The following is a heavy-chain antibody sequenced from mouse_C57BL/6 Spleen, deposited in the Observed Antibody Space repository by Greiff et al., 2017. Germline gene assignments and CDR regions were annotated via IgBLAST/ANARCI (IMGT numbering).Heavy chain of an antibody. CDR3: TSSLYYYGSSYGAMDY. V-gene: IGHV5-17*01. CDR2: ISSGSSTI. Sequence: EVKLVESGGGLVKPGGSLKLSCAASGFTFSDYGMHWVRQAPEKGLEWVAYISSGSSTIYYADPVKGRFTISSDNAKNTLLLQMTSLRSEDTALYYCTSSLYYYGSSYGAMDYWGQGTSVTVSS. D-gene: IGHD1-1*01. J-gene: IGHJ4*01. CDR1: GFTFSDYG.